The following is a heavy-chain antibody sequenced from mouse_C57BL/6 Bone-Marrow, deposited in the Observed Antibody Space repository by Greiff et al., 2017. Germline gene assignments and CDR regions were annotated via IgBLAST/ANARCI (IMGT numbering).Heavy chain of an antibody. J-gene: IGHJ4*01. Sequence: QVQLKESGPELVKPGASVKLSCKASGYTFTSYWMHWVKQWPGQGLEWIGNINPSNGGTNYNEKFKSKATLTVDKSSSTAYMQLSSLTSEDSAVYYCARDEYDAMDYWGQGTSVTVSS. V-gene: IGHV1-53*01. CDR2: INPSNGGT. CDR3: ARDEYDAMDY. CDR1: GYTFTSYW.